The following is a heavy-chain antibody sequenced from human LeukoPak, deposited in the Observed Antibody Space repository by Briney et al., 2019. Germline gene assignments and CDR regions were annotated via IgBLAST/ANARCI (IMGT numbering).Heavy chain of an antibody. J-gene: IGHJ4*02. CDR1: GYTFTRYD. V-gene: IGHV1-2*04. CDR3: ARARDTAMVRGDFDY. CDR2: INPNSGGT. Sequence: GASVKVSCKTSGYTFTRYDINWVRQAPGQGLEWMGWINPNSGGTNYAQKFQGWVTMTRDTSISTAYMELSRLRSDDTAVYYCARARDTAMVRGDFDYWGQGTLVTVSS. D-gene: IGHD5-18*01.